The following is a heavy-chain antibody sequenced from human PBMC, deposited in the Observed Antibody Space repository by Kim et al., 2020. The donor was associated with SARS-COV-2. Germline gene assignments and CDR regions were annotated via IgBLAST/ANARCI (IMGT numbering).Heavy chain of an antibody. D-gene: IGHD5-12*01. CDR3: ARDLEGRGMATLDY. CDR1: GFTFSSYE. Sequence: GGSLRLSCAASGFTFSSYEMNWVRQAPGKGLEWVSYISSSGSTIYYADSVKGRFTISRDNAKNSLYLQMNSLRAEDTAVYYCARDLEGRGMATLDYWGQGTLVTVSS. CDR2: ISSSGSTI. V-gene: IGHV3-48*03. J-gene: IGHJ4*02.